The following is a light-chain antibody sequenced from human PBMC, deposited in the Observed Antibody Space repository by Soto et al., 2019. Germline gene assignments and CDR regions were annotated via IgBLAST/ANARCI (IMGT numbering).Light chain of an antibody. CDR1: SSDVGSHNL. Sequence: QSALTQPASVSGSPGQSITISCTGTSSDVGSHNLVSWYQQHPGKAPKLMIYEVSKRPSGVSNRFSGSKSGNTASLTISGLQAEDEADYYCCSYAGSSTLVVFGGGTQLTVL. CDR2: EVS. V-gene: IGLV2-23*02. J-gene: IGLJ2*01. CDR3: CSYAGSSTLVV.